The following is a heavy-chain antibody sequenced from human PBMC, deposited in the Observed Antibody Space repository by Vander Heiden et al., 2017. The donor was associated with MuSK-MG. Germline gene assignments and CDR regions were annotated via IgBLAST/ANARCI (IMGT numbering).Heavy chain of an antibody. CDR1: GFTFSSYA. J-gene: IGHJ4*02. Sequence: GFTFSSYAMHWVRQAPGKGLEWVAVISYDGSKKYYADSVKGRFTISRDNSKNTLYLQMNSLRAEDTAVYYSAREGITGTIDYWGQGTMVTVSS. V-gene: IGHV3-30-3*01. D-gene: IGHD1-7*01. CDR3: AREGITGTIDY. CDR2: ISYDGSKK.